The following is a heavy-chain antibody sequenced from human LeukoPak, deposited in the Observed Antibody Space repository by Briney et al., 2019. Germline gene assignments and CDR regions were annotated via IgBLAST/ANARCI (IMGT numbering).Heavy chain of an antibody. CDR3: AKGDSSSWYGNYFDY. CDR1: GFTFSSYG. J-gene: IGHJ4*02. V-gene: IGHV3-30*02. CDR2: IRYDGSNK. D-gene: IGHD6-13*01. Sequence: GGSLRLSCAASGFTFSSYGMHWVRQAPGKGLEWVAFIRYDGSNKYYADSVKGRFTISRDNSKNTLYLQMNSLRAEDTAVYYCAKGDSSSWYGNYFDYWGQGTQVTVSS.